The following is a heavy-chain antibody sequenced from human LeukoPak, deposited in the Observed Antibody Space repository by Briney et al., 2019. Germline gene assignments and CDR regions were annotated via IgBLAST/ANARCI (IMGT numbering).Heavy chain of an antibody. D-gene: IGHD4-11*01. V-gene: IGHV3-23*01. CDR1: GFTFSSYA. J-gene: IGHJ6*03. CDR3: AKDQRFLGMTTVTIPGYMDV. Sequence: PGGSLRLSCAASGFTFSSYAMSWVRQAPGKGLEWVSAISGSGGSTYYADSVKGRFTISRDNSKNTLYLQMNSLRAEDTAVFYCAKDQRFLGMTTVTIPGYMDVWGKGTTVTVSS. CDR2: ISGSGGST.